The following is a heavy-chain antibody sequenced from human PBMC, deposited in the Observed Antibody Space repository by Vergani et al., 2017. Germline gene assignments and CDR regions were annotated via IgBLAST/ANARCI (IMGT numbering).Heavy chain of an antibody. D-gene: IGHD5-24*01. CDR3: ARLEIVAEMATPISTFYS. CDR2: IYYGGGT. Sequence: QLQLQESGPGLVKPSETLPLTCTVSGGSISSSSYYWGWIRQPPGKGLEWIGSIYYGGGTYYNPSLKSRVTISVDTSKNPFSLKLSPVTAADTAVYYCARLEIVAEMATPISTFYSWDRRTMVAVSS. V-gene: IGHV4-39*01. CDR1: GGSISSSSYY. J-gene: IGHJ3*02.